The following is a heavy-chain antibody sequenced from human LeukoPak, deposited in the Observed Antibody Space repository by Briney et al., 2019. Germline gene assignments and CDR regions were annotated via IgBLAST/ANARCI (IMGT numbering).Heavy chain of an antibody. Sequence: ASVKVSCKASGYTFTGYYMHWVRQAPGQGLEWMGWINPNSGGTNYAQKFQGRVTMTRDTPISTAYMELSRLRSDDTAVYYCVLSRYSSSWWLDYWGQGTLVTVSS. CDR3: VLSRYSSSWWLDY. CDR2: INPNSGGT. J-gene: IGHJ4*02. CDR1: GYTFTGYY. V-gene: IGHV1-2*02. D-gene: IGHD6-13*01.